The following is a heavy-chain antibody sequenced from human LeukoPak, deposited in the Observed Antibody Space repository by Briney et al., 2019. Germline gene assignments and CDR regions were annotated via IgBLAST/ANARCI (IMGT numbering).Heavy chain of an antibody. V-gene: IGHV4-59*01. CDR1: GGSISSYY. D-gene: IGHD1-26*01. CDR3: ARVLRSGTYYLFDY. Sequence: PSETLSLTCTVSGGSISSYYWSWIRRPPGKGLGLIGYIYYSGSTNYNPSLKSRVTISVDTSKNQFSLNLSSVTAADTAVYYCARVLRSGTYYLFDYWGQGTLVTVSS. CDR2: IYYSGST. J-gene: IGHJ4*02.